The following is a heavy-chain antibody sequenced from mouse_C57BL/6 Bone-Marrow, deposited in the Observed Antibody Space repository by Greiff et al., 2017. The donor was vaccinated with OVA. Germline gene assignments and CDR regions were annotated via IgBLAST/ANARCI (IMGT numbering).Heavy chain of an antibody. CDR3: ARGGYDGYYYFDY. D-gene: IGHD2-3*01. CDR1: GYTFTDYY. Sequence: VQLQQSGPELVKPGASVKISCKASGYTFTDYYTHPVHPPHGKIHAVMFDINPNNGVTSYNQKFKGKATLTVDKSSSTAYMELRSLTSEDSAVYYCARGGYDGYYYFDYWGQGTTLTVSS. CDR2: INPNNGVT. V-gene: IGHV1-26*01. J-gene: IGHJ2*01.